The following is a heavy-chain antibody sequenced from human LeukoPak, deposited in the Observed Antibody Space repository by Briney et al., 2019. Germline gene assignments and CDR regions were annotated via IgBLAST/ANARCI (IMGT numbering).Heavy chain of an antibody. CDR2: IVHSGST. Sequence: SETLSLTCGVYGGSFSGYYWSWIRQPPGKGLEWIGEIVHSGSTNYNPSLKSRVTISVDTSKNQFSLKLTSVTAADTAVYYCARDRRDYYASSGYYTYYFDYWGQGTLVTVSS. V-gene: IGHV4-34*12. CDR1: GGSFSGYY. J-gene: IGHJ4*02. D-gene: IGHD3-22*01. CDR3: ARDRRDYYASSGYYTYYFDY.